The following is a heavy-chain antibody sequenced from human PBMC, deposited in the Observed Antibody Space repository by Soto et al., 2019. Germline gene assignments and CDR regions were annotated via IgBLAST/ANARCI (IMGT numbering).Heavy chain of an antibody. J-gene: IGHJ4*02. V-gene: IGHV1-46*01. CDR2: INPSGGST. CDR3: ARGGYSGSYLRPEFDY. Sequence: ASVKVSCKASGYPCTSYYMHWVRQAPGQGLEWMGIINPSGGSTSYAQKFQGRVTMTRDTSTSTVYMELSSLRSEDTAVYYCARGGYSGSYLRPEFDYWGQGTLVTVSS. D-gene: IGHD1-26*01. CDR1: GYPCTSYY.